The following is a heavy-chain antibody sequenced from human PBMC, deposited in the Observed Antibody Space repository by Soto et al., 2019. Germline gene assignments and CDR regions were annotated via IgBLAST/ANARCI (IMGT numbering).Heavy chain of an antibody. CDR2: INPSGGST. CDR3: ARYYDYVWGRLPPFDY. CDR1: GYTFTSYY. Sequence: GASVKVSCKASGYTFTSYYMHWVRQAPGQGLEWMGIINPSGGSTSYAQKFQGRVTMTRDTSTSTVYMELSSLRSEDTAVYYCARYYDYVWGRLPPFDYWGQGTLVTVSS. V-gene: IGHV1-46*01. D-gene: IGHD3-16*01. J-gene: IGHJ4*02.